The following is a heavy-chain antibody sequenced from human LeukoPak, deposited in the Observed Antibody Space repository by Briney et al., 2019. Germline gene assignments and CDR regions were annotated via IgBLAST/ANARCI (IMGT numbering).Heavy chain of an antibody. V-gene: IGHV3-21*04. J-gene: IGHJ4*02. D-gene: IGHD6-13*01. CDR2: ISSSSSYI. CDR3: AKGYSSSWRTYYFDY. CDR1: GFTFSSYS. Sequence: GGSLRLSCAASGFTFSSYSMNWVRQAPGKGLEWVSSISSSSSYIYYADSVKGRFTISRDNAKNSLYLQMNSLRAEDTALYYCAKGYSSSWRTYYFDYWGQGTLVTVSS.